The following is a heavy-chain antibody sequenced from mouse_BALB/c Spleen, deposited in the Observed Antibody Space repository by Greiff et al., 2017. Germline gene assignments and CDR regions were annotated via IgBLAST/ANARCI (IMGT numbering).Heavy chain of an antibody. CDR3: TRITTATSAMDY. Sequence: VQLQQSGTVLARPGASVKMSCKASGYSFTSYWMHWVKQRPGQGLEWIGAIYPGNSDTSYNQKFKGKAKLTAVTSASTAYMELSSLTNEDSAVYYCTRITTATSAMDYWGQGTSVTVSS. CDR1: GYSFTSYW. V-gene: IGHV1-5*01. J-gene: IGHJ4*01. D-gene: IGHD1-2*01. CDR2: IYPGNSDT.